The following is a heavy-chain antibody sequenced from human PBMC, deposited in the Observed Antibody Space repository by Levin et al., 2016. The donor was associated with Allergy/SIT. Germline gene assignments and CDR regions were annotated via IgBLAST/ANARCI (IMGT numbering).Heavy chain of an antibody. D-gene: IGHD3-22*01. CDR2: IDWDDDK. CDR3: ARMTYYYDSSGYYSNYFDY. J-gene: IGHJ4*02. V-gene: IGHV2-70*11. Sequence: WIRQPPGKALEWLARIDWDDDKYYSTSLKTRLTISKDTSKNQVVLTMTNMDPVDTATYYCARMTYYYDSSGYYSNYFDYWGQGTLVTVSS.